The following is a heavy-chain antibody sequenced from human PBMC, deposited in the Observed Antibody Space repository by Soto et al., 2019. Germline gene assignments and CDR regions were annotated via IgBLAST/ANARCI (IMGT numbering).Heavy chain of an antibody. V-gene: IGHV4-31*03. CDR2: IYHSGST. Sequence: PSLTCTVSGSSISSGSYYWSWIRQHPGKGLEWIGYIYHSGSTYYNPSLKSRATISLDTSKNQFSLKLSSVTAADTAVYYCARDYMAVVDWGQGTLVTVSS. J-gene: IGHJ4*02. CDR1: GSSISSGSYY. CDR3: ARDYMAVVD. D-gene: IGHD2-15*01.